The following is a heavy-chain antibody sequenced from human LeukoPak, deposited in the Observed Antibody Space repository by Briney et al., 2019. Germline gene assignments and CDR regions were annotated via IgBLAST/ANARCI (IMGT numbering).Heavy chain of an antibody. D-gene: IGHD3-10*01. J-gene: IGHJ4*02. CDR1: GGSLSGYY. V-gene: IGHV4-34*01. CDR3: ASMIRGIFY. Sequence: SETLSLTCAVSGGSLSGYYWTWIRQPPGKGLEWIGEVNHSGSTNYNPSLESRVTISVDKSKNQFSLKLTSVTAADTAVYYCASMIRGIFYWGQGILVTVSS. CDR2: VNHSGST.